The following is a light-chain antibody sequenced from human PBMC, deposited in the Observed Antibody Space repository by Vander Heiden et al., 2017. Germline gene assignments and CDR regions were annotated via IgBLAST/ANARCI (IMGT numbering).Light chain of an antibody. Sequence: QSALTQPASVSGSPGQSITISCTGTSSDVGNYNLVSWYQQHPGKAPKLIIYEVNKRPSGVPNHFSGSKSGNTASLTISGLQAEDEADYYCGSYEGSTTLFGGGTKVTV. CDR3: GSYEGSTTL. J-gene: IGLJ2*01. CDR1: SSDVGNYNL. CDR2: EVN. V-gene: IGLV2-23*02.